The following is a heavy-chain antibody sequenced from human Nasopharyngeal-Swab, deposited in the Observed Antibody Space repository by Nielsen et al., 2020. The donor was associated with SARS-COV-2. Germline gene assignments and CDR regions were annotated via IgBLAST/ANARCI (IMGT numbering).Heavy chain of an antibody. D-gene: IGHD6-13*01. Sequence: GGSLRLSCVASGFTFSSYAMSWVRQAPGKGLNWVSAISGAGSSTYYADSVKGRFTISRDNSKNTLYLQMNSLREEDTAVYYCARNLASRSSSWCFDYWGQGTLVTVSS. CDR1: GFTFSSYA. J-gene: IGHJ4*02. CDR3: ARNLASRSSSWCFDY. CDR2: ISGAGSST. V-gene: IGHV3-23*01.